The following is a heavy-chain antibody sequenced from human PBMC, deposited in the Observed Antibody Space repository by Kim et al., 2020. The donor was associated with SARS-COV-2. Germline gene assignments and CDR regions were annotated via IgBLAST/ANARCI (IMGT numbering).Heavy chain of an antibody. J-gene: IGHJ4*02. CDR3: AKVDGIAVAGRA. Sequence: GGSLRLSCAASGFTFGDYAMHWVRQAPGKGLEWVSGISWNSGSIGYADSVKGRFTISRDNAKNSLYLQMNSLRAEDTALYYCAKVDGIAVAGRAWGQGTLVTVSS. CDR1: GFTFGDYA. CDR2: ISWNSGSI. V-gene: IGHV3-9*01. D-gene: IGHD6-19*01.